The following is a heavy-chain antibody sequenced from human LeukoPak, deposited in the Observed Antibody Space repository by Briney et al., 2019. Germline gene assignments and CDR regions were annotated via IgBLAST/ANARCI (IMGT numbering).Heavy chain of an antibody. V-gene: IGHV1-69*05. D-gene: IGHD6-25*01. CDR1: GGTFSNYA. CDR3: VRRQALRGRLRAFDP. CDR2: IIPIFGTA. Sequence: GASVKVSCKASGGTFSNYAISWVRQAPGQGLEWLGGIIPIFGTAKYAQKFQGRVTITTDEATTTAYMELISLRSEDTAVYYCVRRQALRGRLRAFDPWGQGNLVTVTS. J-gene: IGHJ5*02.